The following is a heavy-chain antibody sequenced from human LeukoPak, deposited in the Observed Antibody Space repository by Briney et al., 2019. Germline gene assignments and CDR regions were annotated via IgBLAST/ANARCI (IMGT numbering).Heavy chain of an antibody. CDR1: GFTFSSYA. CDR2: ISYDGSNK. V-gene: IGHV3-30-3*01. J-gene: IGHJ4*02. CDR3: AREPSTLSYFDY. Sequence: PGGSLRLSCAASGFTFSSYAMHWVRQAPGKGLEWVAVISYDGSNKYYADSVKGRFTISRDNSKNTLYLQMNSLRAEDTAVYYCAREPSTLSYFDYWGQGTLVTVSS.